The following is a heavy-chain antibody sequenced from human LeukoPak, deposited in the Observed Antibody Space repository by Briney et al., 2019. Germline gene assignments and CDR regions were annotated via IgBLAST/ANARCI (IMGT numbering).Heavy chain of an antibody. CDR1: GGSISSSSYY. CDR3: ARDLGSRDGYNPPNLFDN. D-gene: IGHD5-24*01. V-gene: IGHV4-39*02. CDR2: IYYSGST. J-gene: IGHJ4*02. Sequence: SETLSLTCTVSGGSISSSSYYWGWIRQPPGKGLEWIGSIYYSGSTYYNPSLKSRVTISVDTSKNQFSLKLSSVTAADTAVYYCARDLGSRDGYNPPNLFDNWGQGTLVTVSS.